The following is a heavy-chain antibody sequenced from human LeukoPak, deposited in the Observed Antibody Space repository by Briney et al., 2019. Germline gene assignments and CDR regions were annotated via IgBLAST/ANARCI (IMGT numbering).Heavy chain of an antibody. CDR3: ARRRNCSSTSCYFSL. V-gene: IGHV4-39*07. J-gene: IGHJ2*01. CDR1: GDSFTSVTDY. Sequence: SETLSLTCTVSGDSFTSVTDYWAWIRQPPGKGLEWIATGDYSGGTYYNPSLESRVAISADMSKNQISLQLTSVTGADTAVYYCARRRNCSSTSCYFSLWGRGTLVTVSS. D-gene: IGHD2-2*01. CDR2: GDYSGGT.